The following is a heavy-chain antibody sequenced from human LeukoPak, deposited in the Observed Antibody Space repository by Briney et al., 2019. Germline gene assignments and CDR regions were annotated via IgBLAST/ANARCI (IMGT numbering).Heavy chain of an antibody. V-gene: IGHV1-18*01. D-gene: IGHD6-13*01. CDR1: GYTFTSYG. Sequence: ASVKDSFMASGYTFTSYGISWVRQAPGQGLEWMGWISAYNANTNYAQKLQSRVTMTTDTSTSTAYMELRSLRSDDTAVYYCARAIAAAGGYYYYYMDVWGKGTTVTVSS. CDR2: ISAYNANT. CDR3: ARAIAAAGGYYYYYMDV. J-gene: IGHJ6*03.